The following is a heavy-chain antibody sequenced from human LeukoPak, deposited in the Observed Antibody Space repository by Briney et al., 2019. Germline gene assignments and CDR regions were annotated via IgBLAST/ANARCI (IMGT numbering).Heavy chain of an antibody. J-gene: IGHJ6*02. CDR3: ARDRQVDTAMAPFYYYYYGMDV. V-gene: IGHV3-7*01. CDR2: INPDGRDT. D-gene: IGHD5-18*01. CDR1: GFTFNRCW. Sequence: GGSLRLSCVVSGFTFNRCWMNWVRQAPGKGLEWVAHINPDGRDTYYVDSVKGRFTISRDNAKNSLYLQMNSLRDEDTAVYYCARDRQVDTAMAPFYYYYYGMDVWGQGTTVTVSS.